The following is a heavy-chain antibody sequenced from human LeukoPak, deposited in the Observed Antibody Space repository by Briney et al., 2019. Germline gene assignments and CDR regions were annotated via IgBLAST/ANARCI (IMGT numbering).Heavy chain of an antibody. J-gene: IGHJ4*02. CDR1: EFTFSSYG. V-gene: IGHV3-33*01. CDR3: ARGARYCSSTSCSFDH. CDR2: IWYDGSNK. D-gene: IGHD2-2*01. Sequence: GRSLRLSCAASEFTFSSYGMHWVRQAPGKGLEWVAVIWYDGSNKYYVDSVKGRFTISRDNSKNTLYLQMNSLRAEDTAVYYCARGARYCSSTSCSFDHWGQGTLVTVSS.